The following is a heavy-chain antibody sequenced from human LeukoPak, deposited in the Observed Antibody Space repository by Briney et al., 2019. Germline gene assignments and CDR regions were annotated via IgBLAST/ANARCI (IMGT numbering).Heavy chain of an antibody. CDR3: ARDLGHSPWFGEIGAFDI. CDR1: GFTFSSYA. CDR2: IGGSGGST. J-gene: IGHJ3*02. V-gene: IGHV3-23*01. D-gene: IGHD3-10*01. Sequence: GGSLRLSCAASGFTFSSYAMSWVRQAGGKGLEWVSAIGGSGGSTYYADSVKGRFTISRDNSKNTLYLQMNSLRAADTAVYSCARDLGHSPWFGEIGAFDIWGQGTMVTVSS.